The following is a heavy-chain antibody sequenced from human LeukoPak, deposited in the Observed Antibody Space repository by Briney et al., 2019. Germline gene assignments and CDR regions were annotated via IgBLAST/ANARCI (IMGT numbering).Heavy chain of an antibody. D-gene: IGHD1-26*01. V-gene: IGHV4-61*08. J-gene: IGHJ4*02. Sequence: SETLSLTCTVSGGSISSGGYYWNWIRQHPGKGLEWIGYIYYSGSTNYNPSLKSRVTISVDTSKNQFSLKLSSVTAADTAVYYCARAAYSGSYHSDYWGQGTLVTVSS. CDR3: ARAAYSGSYHSDY. CDR1: GGSISSGGYY. CDR2: IYYSGST.